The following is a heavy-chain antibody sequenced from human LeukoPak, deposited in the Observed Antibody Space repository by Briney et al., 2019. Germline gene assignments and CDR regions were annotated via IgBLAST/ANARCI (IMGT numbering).Heavy chain of an antibody. CDR1: GFTFSSFG. D-gene: IGHD3-10*01. CDR3: AKDTMVRGTGHYGMDV. CDR2: ISYDGTNK. Sequence: PGGSLRLSCAASGFTFSSFGMHWVRQAPGEGLEWVAVISYDGTNKYYAHSVKGRFTISRDNSKNTLFVQVNSLRAEDTAVYYCAKDTMVRGTGHYGMDVWGQGTTVTVSS. V-gene: IGHV3-30*18. J-gene: IGHJ6*02.